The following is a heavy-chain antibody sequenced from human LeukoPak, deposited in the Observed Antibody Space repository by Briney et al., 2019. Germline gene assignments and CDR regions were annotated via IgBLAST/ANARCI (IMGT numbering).Heavy chain of an antibody. CDR2: INPNSGGT. D-gene: IGHD5-18*01. V-gene: IGHV1-2*02. CDR3: ARAWDTAMVKYFDL. Sequence: ASVKVSCKASGYTFTGYYMHWVRQAPGQGLEWMGWINPNSGGTNYAQKFQGRVTMTRDMSTSTVYMELSSLRSEDTAVYYCARAWDTAMVKYFDLWGRGTLVTVSS. J-gene: IGHJ2*01. CDR1: GYTFTGYY.